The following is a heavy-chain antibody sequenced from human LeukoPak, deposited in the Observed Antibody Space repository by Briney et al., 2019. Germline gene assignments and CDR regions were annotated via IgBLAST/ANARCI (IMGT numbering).Heavy chain of an antibody. J-gene: IGHJ4*02. CDR2: INPSGGST. D-gene: IGHD4-17*01. CDR3: ARERGDYASSVYFDY. CDR1: GYTFTSYY. V-gene: IGHV1-46*01. Sequence: GASVKVSCKASGYTFTSYYMHWVRQAPGQGLEWMGTINPSGGSTSYAQKFQGRVTMTRDMSTSTVYMELSSLRSEDTAVYYCARERGDYASSVYFDYWGQGTLVTVSS.